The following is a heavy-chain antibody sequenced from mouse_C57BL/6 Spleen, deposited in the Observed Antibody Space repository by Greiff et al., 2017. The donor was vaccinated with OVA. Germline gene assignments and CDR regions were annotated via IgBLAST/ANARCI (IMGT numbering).Heavy chain of an antibody. J-gene: IGHJ4*01. V-gene: IGHV1-64*01. CDR1: GYTFTSYW. CDR2: IHPNSGST. Sequence: QVQLQQPGAELVKPGASVKLSCKASGYTFTSYWMHWVKQRPGQGLEWIGMIHPNSGSTNYNEKFKSKATLTVDKSSSTAYMQLSSLTSEVSAVYYCASDYDYAMDYWGQGTSVTVSS. CDR3: ASDYDYAMDY. D-gene: IGHD2-4*01.